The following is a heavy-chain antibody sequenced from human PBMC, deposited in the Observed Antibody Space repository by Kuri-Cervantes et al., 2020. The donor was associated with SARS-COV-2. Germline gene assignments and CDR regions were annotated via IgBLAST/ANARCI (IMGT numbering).Heavy chain of an antibody. CDR3: AVTIAPYYYYGMDV. Sequence: GGSLRLSCAASGFTFSSYAMHWVRQAPGKGLEWVAVISYDGSNKYYADSVKGRFTISRDNSKNTLYLQMNSLRAEDTAVYYRAVTIAPYYYYGMDVWGQGTTVTVSS. J-gene: IGHJ6*02. CDR1: GFTFSSYA. V-gene: IGHV3-30*07. CDR2: ISYDGSNK. D-gene: IGHD3-3*01.